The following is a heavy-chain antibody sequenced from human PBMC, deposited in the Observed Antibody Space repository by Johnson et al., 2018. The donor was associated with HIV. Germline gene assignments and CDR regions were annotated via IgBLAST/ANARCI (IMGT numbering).Heavy chain of an antibody. Sequence: QVQLVESGGGLIQPGGSLRLSCAASGFTFSSYGMHWVRQAPGKGLEWVAVIWYDGSNKYYADSVKGRFTISRDNSKNTLYLQMNSLRAEDTAVYYCAKDRSTGWYPAFDIWGQGTMVTVSS. J-gene: IGHJ3*02. CDR1: GFTFSSYG. D-gene: IGHD6-19*01. V-gene: IGHV3-33*06. CDR3: AKDRSTGWYPAFDI. CDR2: IWYDGSNK.